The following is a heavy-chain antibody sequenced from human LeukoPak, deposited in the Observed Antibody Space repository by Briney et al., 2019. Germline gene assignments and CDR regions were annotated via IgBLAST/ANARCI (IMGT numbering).Heavy chain of an antibody. D-gene: IGHD5-24*01. J-gene: IGHJ3*02. V-gene: IGHV3-30-3*02. Sequence: GGSLRLSCAASGFTFSSYAMHWVRQAPGKGLEWVAVISYDGSNKYYADSVKGRFTISRDSSKNTLYLQMNSLRGEDTAVYYCAKSSDGSFHAFDIWGQGTMVTVSS. CDR3: AKSSDGSFHAFDI. CDR1: GFTFSSYA. CDR2: ISYDGSNK.